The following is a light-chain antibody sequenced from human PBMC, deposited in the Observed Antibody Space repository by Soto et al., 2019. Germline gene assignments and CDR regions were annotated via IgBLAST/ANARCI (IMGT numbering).Light chain of an antibody. CDR3: CSYAGTNALV. CDR2: EGT. J-gene: IGLJ2*01. V-gene: IGLV2-23*01. CDR1: TSDVGSYNL. Sequence: QSALTQPASVSGSPGQSITISCTGTTSDVGSYNLVSWYQQHPGEAPKLMIYEGTKRPSGVSNRFSGSKSGNTASLTISGLQTEDGSDYYCCSYAGTNALVFGGGAKLTVL.